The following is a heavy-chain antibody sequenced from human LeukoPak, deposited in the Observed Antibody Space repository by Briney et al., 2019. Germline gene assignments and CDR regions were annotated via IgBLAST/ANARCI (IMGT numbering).Heavy chain of an antibody. V-gene: IGHV4-39*01. CDR2: IYYSGNT. CDR3: ARQTGSGLFILP. D-gene: IGHD3/OR15-3a*01. Sequence: SETLSLTCTVSGVSISSSNSYWGWIRQPPGKGLEWIGSIYYSGNTYYNASLKSQVSISIDTSKNQFSLGLTSVTAADTAVYYCARQTGSGLFILPGGQGTLVTVSS. J-gene: IGHJ4*02. CDR1: GVSISSSNSY.